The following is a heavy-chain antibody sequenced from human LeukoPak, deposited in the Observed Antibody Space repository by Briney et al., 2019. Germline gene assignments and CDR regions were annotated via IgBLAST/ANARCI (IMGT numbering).Heavy chain of an antibody. D-gene: IGHD3-22*01. J-gene: IGHJ4*02. V-gene: IGHV3-66*01. CDR3: ARETNYYDSSGYYIYYFDY. CDR2: IYSGGRT. Sequence: PGGSLRLSSAASGFTVSRNYMSWVRPAPGKGLEWVSDIYSGGRTYYADSVKGRFTISRDNSKKTLYVQMTSLRAEHTTVYYCARETNYYDSSGYYIYYFDYWGQGTLVTVSS. CDR1: GFTVSRNY.